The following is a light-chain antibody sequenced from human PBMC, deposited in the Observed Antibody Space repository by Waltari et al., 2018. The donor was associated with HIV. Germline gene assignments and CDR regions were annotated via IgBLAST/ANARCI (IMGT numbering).Light chain of an antibody. J-gene: IGLJ2*01. CDR3: GTWDSSLSAVV. Sequence: QSVLTQPPSVSAAPGQEVTMSCSGGTSNIANNYVSWYQQLPGTAPNVLIYKKNKLPSGIPDRFSGSKSGTSATLGITGLQTGDEADYYCGTWDSSLSAVVFGGGTKLTV. CDR2: KKN. CDR1: TSNIANNY. V-gene: IGLV1-51*02.